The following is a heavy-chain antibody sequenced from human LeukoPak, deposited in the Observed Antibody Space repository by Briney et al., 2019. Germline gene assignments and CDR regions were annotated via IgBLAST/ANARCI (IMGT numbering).Heavy chain of an antibody. CDR1: GFTFSSYA. J-gene: IGHJ5*02. D-gene: IGHD3-10*01. V-gene: IGHV3-23*01. Sequence: GGSLRLSCAASGFTFSSYAMSWVRQAPGKGLEWVSAISGSGGSTCYADSVEGRFTISRDNSENTLYLQMNSLRAEDTAVYYCAKDIRSWVRGVIRYAANWFDPWGQGTLVTVSS. CDR3: AKDIRSWVRGVIRYAANWFDP. CDR2: ISGSGGST.